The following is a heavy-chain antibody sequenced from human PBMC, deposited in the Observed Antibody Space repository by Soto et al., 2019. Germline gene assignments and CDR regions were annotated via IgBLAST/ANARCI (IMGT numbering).Heavy chain of an antibody. V-gene: IGHV3-7*03. J-gene: IGHJ6*02. D-gene: IGHD1-26*01. CDR1: GFTFSSYW. CDR2: IKQDGSEK. Sequence: GGSLRLSCAASGFTFSSYWMSWVRQAPGKGLEWVANIKQDGSEKYYVDSVKGRFTISRDNAKNSLYLQMNSLRAEDTAVYYCARDGSVVKATYYYYGMDVWGQGSTVTVSS. CDR3: ARDGSVVKATYYYYGMDV.